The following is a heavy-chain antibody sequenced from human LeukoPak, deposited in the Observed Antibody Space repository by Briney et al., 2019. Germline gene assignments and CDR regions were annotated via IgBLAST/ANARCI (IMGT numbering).Heavy chain of an antibody. J-gene: IGHJ4*02. D-gene: IGHD4-11*01. Sequence: GASVKVSCKASGYTFTGYYMHWVRQAPGQGLEWMGWINPNSGGTNYAQKFQGRVTMTRDTSISTAYMELSRLRSDDTAVYYCARDPPLYSNYVNFDYWGQGTLVTVSS. CDR2: INPNSGGT. CDR3: ARDPPLYSNYVNFDY. V-gene: IGHV1-2*02. CDR1: GYTFTGYY.